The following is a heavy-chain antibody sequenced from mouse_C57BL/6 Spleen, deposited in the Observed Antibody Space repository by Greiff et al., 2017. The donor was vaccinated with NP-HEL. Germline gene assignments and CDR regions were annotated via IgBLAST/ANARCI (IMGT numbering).Heavy chain of an antibody. D-gene: IGHD4-1*01. V-gene: IGHV1-42*01. CDR3: ARTRNWDGGYYFDY. Sequence: EVQLQQSGPELVKPGASVKISCKASGYSFTGYYMNWVKQSPEKSLEWIGEINPSTGGTTYNQKFKAKATLTVDKSSSTAYMQLKSLTSEDSAVYYCARTRNWDGGYYFDYWGQGTTLTVSS. J-gene: IGHJ2*01. CDR2: INPSTGGT. CDR1: GYSFTGYY.